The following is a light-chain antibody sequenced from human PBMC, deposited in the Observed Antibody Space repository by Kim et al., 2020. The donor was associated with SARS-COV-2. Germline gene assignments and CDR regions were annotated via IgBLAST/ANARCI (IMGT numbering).Light chain of an antibody. CDR2: WVS. CDR3: QQYYSTPYT. J-gene: IGKJ2*01. V-gene: IGKV4-1*01. CDR1: QSVLYSSNNQNY. Sequence: ATINCKSSQSVLYSSNNQNYLAWYQQKPGQPPKLLIYWVSTREYGVPDRFSGSGSGTDFTLTISSLQAEDVAVYYCQQYYSTPYTFGQGTKLEI.